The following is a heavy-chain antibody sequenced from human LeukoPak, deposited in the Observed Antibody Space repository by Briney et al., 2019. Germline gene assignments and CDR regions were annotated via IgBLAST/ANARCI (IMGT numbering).Heavy chain of an antibody. J-gene: IGHJ4*02. CDR3: AKDIERYYYDSSGFDY. CDR2: ISWNSGSI. Sequence: SLRLSYAASGFTFSNYYMSWIRQAPGKGLEWVSGISWNSGSIGYADSVKGRFTIFRDNAKNSLYLQMNSLRAEDTALYYCAKDIERYYYDSSGFDYWGQGTLVTVSS. D-gene: IGHD3-22*01. V-gene: IGHV3-9*01. CDR1: GFTFSNYY.